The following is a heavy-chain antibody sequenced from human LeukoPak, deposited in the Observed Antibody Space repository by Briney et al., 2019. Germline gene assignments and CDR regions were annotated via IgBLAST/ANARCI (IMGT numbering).Heavy chain of an antibody. CDR3: AREDRGVPAAITSYYYYYYMDV. J-gene: IGHJ6*03. Sequence: ASVKVSCKASGYTFTGYYMHWVRQAPGQGLECMGWISAYNGNTNYAQILQGRVTMTTDTSTSTAYMELRSLRSDDTAVYYCAREDRGVPAAITSYYYYYYMDVWGKGTTVTVSS. CDR2: ISAYNGNT. V-gene: IGHV1-18*04. CDR1: GYTFTGYY. D-gene: IGHD2-2*01.